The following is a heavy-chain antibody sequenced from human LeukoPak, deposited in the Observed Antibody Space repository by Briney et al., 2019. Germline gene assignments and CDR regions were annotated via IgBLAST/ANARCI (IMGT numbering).Heavy chain of an antibody. CDR1: GGSISSYY. CDR2: IYYSGST. CDR3: ARMCSSTSCYAPDAFDI. J-gene: IGHJ3*02. Sequence: SETLSLTCTVSGGSISSYYWSWIRQPPGKGLEWIGYIYYSGSTNCNPSLKSRVTISVDTSKNQFSLKLSSVTAADTAVYYCARMCSSTSCYAPDAFDIWGQGTMVTVSS. V-gene: IGHV4-59*08. D-gene: IGHD2-2*01.